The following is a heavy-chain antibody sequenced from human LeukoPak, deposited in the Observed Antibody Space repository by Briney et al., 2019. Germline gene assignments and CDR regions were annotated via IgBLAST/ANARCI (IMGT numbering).Heavy chain of an antibody. CDR2: IYYSGGA. CDR3: ARYSDNWFDP. J-gene: IGHJ5*02. Sequence: SETLSLTCTVSGGSISSYYWSWIRQPPGKGLEWIGYIYYSGGANYNPPLKSRVTISVDTSKNQFSLKLSSVTAADTAVYYCARYSDNWFDPWGQGTLVTVSS. CDR1: GGSISSYY. V-gene: IGHV4-59*01. D-gene: IGHD6-13*01.